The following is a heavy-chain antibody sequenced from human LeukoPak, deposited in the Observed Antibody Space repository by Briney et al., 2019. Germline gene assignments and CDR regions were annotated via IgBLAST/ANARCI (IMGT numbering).Heavy chain of an antibody. CDR2: ISGSGGST. Sequence: GGSLRLSCAASGFTFDDYGMSWVRQAPGKGLEWVSAISGSGGSTYYADSVKGRFTISRDNSKNTLYLQMNSLRAEDTAVYYCAKVVHSGSPSFDYWAREPWSPSPQ. CDR1: GFTFDDYG. D-gene: IGHD1-26*01. V-gene: IGHV3-23*01. J-gene: IGHJ4*02. CDR3: AKVVHSGSPSFDY.